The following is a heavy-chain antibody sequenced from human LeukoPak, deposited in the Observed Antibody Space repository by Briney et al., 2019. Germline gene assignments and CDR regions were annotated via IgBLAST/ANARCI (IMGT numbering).Heavy chain of an antibody. CDR3: AKLPDYSTWGGRFDP. Sequence: GGSLRLSCAASGFTFRMYAMSWVRQAPGKGLEWVSAISGTGGNTYYADSVKGRFTISRDNSKNTLHLQMNSLRVEDTDVYYCAKLPDYSTWGGRFDPWGQGTLVTVSS. V-gene: IGHV3-23*01. D-gene: IGHD6-13*01. J-gene: IGHJ5*02. CDR2: ISGTGGNT. CDR1: GFTFRMYA.